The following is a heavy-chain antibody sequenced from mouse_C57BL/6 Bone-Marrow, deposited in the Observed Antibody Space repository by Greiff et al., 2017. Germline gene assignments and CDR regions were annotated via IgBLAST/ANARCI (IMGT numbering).Heavy chain of an antibody. D-gene: IGHD2-10*01. J-gene: IGHJ1*03. Sequence: QVQLQQPGAELARPGASVKLSCKASGYTFTSYGISWVKQRTGQGLEWIGEIYPRSGNTYYNEKFKGKATLTADKSSSTAYMELRSLTSEDSAVYFCSSISYRWYFDVWGTGTTLTVSS. CDR1: GYTFTSYG. CDR2: IYPRSGNT. V-gene: IGHV1-81*01. CDR3: SSISYRWYFDV.